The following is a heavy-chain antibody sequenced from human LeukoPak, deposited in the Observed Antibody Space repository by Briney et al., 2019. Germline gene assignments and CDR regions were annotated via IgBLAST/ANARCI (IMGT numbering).Heavy chain of an antibody. V-gene: IGHV3-30*02. J-gene: IGHJ3*02. Sequence: GGSLRLSCAASGIVFSAYGMHWVRQAPGKGLEWVAFIRYDGISKYYADSVKGRFTISRDSSKNTLYLQMSSLRAEDTAVYYCAKDRRGFSGYDPYDAFDIWGQGTMVTVSS. CDR3: AKDRRGFSGYDPYDAFDI. CDR1: GIVFSAYG. D-gene: IGHD5-12*01. CDR2: IRYDGISK.